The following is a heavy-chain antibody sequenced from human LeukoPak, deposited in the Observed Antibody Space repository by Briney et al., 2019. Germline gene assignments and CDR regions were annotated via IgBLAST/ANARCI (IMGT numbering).Heavy chain of an antibody. V-gene: IGHV1-69*13. J-gene: IGHJ4*02. CDR1: GGTFSASP. Sequence: SVKVSCKTSGGTFSASPFSWVRQAPGQGLKWMGGIIPRFGTAHYAENFQGRVSITADESTSTAYMELSSLRSEDTAVYYCASEGYDFWSGSTIEFDYWGQGTLVTVSS. D-gene: IGHD3-3*01. CDR2: IIPRFGTA. CDR3: ASEGYDFWSGSTIEFDY.